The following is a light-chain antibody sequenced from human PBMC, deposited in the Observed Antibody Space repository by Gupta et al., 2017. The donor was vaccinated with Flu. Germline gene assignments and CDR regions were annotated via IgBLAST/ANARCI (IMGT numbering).Light chain of an antibody. CDR3: QQCDRTLLV. V-gene: IGKV1-39*01. J-gene: IGKJ4*01. Sequence: DIKMTQSPSSLSASVGDRVTMTCRASQSISTYLNWYQQKPGKAPKLLIYAASPLHGEMPPRFNGSGSGTDFTLTISGLQPEDVATYYCQQCDRTLLVFGGGTTVEIE. CDR1: QSISTY. CDR2: AAS.